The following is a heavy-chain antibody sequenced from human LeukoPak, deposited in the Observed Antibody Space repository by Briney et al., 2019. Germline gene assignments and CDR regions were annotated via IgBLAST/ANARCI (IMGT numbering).Heavy chain of an antibody. J-gene: IGHJ5*02. Sequence: SGGSLRLSCATSGFTFSNAWMNWVRQAPGKGLEWVGRIRSNSDGGTIDYAAPVKGRFALSRDDSKDTLYLQMNSLQTEDTAVYYCTSRAAFDPWGQGTLVTVSS. CDR3: TSRAAFDP. V-gene: IGHV3-15*07. CDR2: IRSNSDGGTI. CDR1: GFTFSNAW.